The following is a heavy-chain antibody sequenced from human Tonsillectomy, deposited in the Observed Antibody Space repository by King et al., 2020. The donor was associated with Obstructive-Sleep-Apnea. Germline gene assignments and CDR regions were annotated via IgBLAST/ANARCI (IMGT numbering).Heavy chain of an antibody. Sequence: VQLVESGGGVVQPGRSLRLSCAASGFTFSSYPIHWVRQAPGKGLEWVAVISYDGSNKYYADSVKGRFTISRDNSHNTLYRQMNSLKVEDTAVYYCARDGGVLRFLQALRYYGMDVWGQGTTVIVSS. CDR1: GFTFSSYP. J-gene: IGHJ6*02. D-gene: IGHD3-3*01. CDR3: ARDGGVLRFLQALRYYGMDV. CDR2: ISYDGSNK. V-gene: IGHV3-30*04.